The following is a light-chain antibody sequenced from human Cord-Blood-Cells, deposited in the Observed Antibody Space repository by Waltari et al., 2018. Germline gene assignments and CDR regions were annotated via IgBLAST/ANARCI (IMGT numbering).Light chain of an antibody. CDR1: QSISSW. CDR2: DAS. V-gene: IGKV1-5*01. CDR3: QQYNSYPYT. Sequence: SVGDRVTITCRASQSISSWLAWYQQKPGKAPKLLIYDASSLESGVPSRFSGSGSGTEFTLTISSLQPDDFATYYCQQYNSYPYTFGQGTKLEIK. J-gene: IGKJ2*01.